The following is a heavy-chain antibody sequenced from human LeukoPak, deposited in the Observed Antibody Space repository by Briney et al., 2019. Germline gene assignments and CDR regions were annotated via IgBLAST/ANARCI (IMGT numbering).Heavy chain of an antibody. CDR1: GFTFSSYA. CDR2: ISSNGGST. J-gene: IGHJ4*02. Sequence: GGSLRLSCAASGFTFSSYAMHWVRQAPGKELEYVSAISSNGGSTYYANSVKGRFTISRDNSKNTLYLQMGSLRAEDMAVYYCASSGYGDYSSPFDYWGQGTLVTVSS. CDR3: ASSGYGDYSSPFDY. V-gene: IGHV3-64*01. D-gene: IGHD4-17*01.